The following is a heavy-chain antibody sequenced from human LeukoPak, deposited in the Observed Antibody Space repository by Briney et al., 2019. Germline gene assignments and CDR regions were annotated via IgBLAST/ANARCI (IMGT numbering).Heavy chain of an antibody. J-gene: IGHJ5*02. V-gene: IGHV4-59*01. D-gene: IGHD3-22*01. CDR2: IYYSGST. Sequence: SETLSLTCTVSGGSLSIYYWSWIRQPPGKGLEWIGYIYYSGSTNYNPSLKSRVTISVDTSKNQFSLKLSSVTAADTAVYYCARVFPPRLLADSSGYYQFDPWGQGTLVTVSS. CDR3: ARVFPPRLLADSSGYYQFDP. CDR1: GGSLSIYY.